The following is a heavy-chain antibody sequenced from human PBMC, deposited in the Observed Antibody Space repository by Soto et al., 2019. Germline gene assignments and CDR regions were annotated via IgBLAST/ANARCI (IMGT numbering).Heavy chain of an antibody. V-gene: IGHV1-18*01. CDR2: ISAYNGNT. CDR1: GYTFTSYG. Sequence: QVQLVQSGAEVKKPGASVKVSCKASGYTFTSYGISWVRQAPGQGLEWMGWISAYNGNTNYAQKLQGRLIMTKDTSTSTTYMELRSLRSDDTAVYYCGRVIASAADFDYWGQGPLVPVS. CDR3: GRVIASAADFDY. J-gene: IGHJ4*02. D-gene: IGHD6-13*01.